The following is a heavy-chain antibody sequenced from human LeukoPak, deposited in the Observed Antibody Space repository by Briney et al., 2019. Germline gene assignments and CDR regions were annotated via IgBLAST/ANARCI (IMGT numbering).Heavy chain of an antibody. V-gene: IGHV5-51*01. Sequence: GESLQISRKGSGSSFTSYWIGWVRQLPGKGLEGMGIIYPGDSDTRCSPSSQGQVTLSTDKSISTAYLQWISLKASDTAMYYCARSGSGYPDYWGQGTLVTVSS. CDR2: IYPGDSDT. J-gene: IGHJ4*02. D-gene: IGHD3-22*01. CDR3: ARSGSGYPDY. CDR1: GSSFTSYW.